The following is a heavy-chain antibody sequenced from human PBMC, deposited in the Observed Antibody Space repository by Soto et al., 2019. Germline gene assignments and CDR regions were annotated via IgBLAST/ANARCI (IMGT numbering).Heavy chain of an antibody. J-gene: IGHJ6*03. CDR2: ISSSSSTI. CDR1: GFTFSSYS. Sequence: GGSLRLSCAASGFTFSSYSMNWVRQAPGKGLEWVSYISSSSSTIYYADSVKGRFTISRDNAKNSLYLQMNSLRAEDTAVYYCARGTTMVRGVIIKGYYYMDVWGKGTTVTVSS. V-gene: IGHV3-48*01. D-gene: IGHD3-10*01. CDR3: ARGTTMVRGVIIKGYYYMDV.